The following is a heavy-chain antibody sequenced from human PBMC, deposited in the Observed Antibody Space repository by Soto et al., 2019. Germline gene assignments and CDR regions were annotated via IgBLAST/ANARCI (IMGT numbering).Heavy chain of an antibody. CDR2: IYHSGTT. V-gene: IGHV4-4*02. CDR3: ASRMDGSGFFGS. Sequence: QVQLQESGPGLVKPSGTLSLTCAVSGGSISNNKLWSWVRQPPGKGLEWIGEIYHSGTTNYNPSPESRVNISVDMSKNHFSRSLTSVTAADTAVYYCASRMDGSGFFGSLGQGTLLTVSS. J-gene: IGHJ4*02. CDR1: GGSISNNKL. D-gene: IGHD6-19*01.